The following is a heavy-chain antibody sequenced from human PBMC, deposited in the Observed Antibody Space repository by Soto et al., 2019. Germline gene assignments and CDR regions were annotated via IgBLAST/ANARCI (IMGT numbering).Heavy chain of an antibody. Sequence: SETLSLTCSVSGGSISSSSYYWGWIRQPPGKGLEWIGSIYYSGSIYYNPSLKSRVTISVDTSKNQFSLKLSSVTAAETAVYYCARQSSGWYNWFDPWGQGTLVIVSS. D-gene: IGHD6-19*01. V-gene: IGHV4-39*01. CDR2: IYYSGSI. CDR3: ARQSSGWYNWFDP. CDR1: GGSISSSSYY. J-gene: IGHJ5*02.